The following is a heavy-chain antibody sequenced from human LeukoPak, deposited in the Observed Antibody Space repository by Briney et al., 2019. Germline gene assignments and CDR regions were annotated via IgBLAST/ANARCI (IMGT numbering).Heavy chain of an antibody. CDR3: ARVNYDFWSGYYLDYYYYVDV. J-gene: IGHJ6*03. V-gene: IGHV4-4*07. CDR1: GGSISSYY. Sequence: PSETLSLTCTVSGGSISSYYWSWIRQPAGKGLEWIGRIYTSGSTNYNPSLKSRVTMSVDTSKNQFSLKLSSVTAADTAVYYCARVNYDFWSGYYLDYYYYVDVWGKGTTVTVSS. CDR2: IYTSGST. D-gene: IGHD3-3*01.